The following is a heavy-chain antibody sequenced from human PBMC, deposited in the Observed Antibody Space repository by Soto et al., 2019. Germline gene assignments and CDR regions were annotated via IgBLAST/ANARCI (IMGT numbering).Heavy chain of an antibody. V-gene: IGHV1-69*13. CDR3: ARDKGYCTNGVCSPNAFDI. Sequence: AVKVSCKASGGTFSSYAISWVRQAPGQGLEWMGGIIPIFGTANYAQKFQGRVTITADESTSTAYMELSSLRSEDTAVYYCARDKGYCTNGVCSPNAFDIWGQGTVVTVSS. J-gene: IGHJ3*02. D-gene: IGHD2-8*01. CDR1: GGTFSSYA. CDR2: IIPIFGTA.